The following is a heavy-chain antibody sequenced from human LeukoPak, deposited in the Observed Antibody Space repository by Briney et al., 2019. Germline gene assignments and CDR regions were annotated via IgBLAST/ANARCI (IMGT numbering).Heavy chain of an antibody. V-gene: IGHV3-7*01. CDR2: IKHDDSEK. D-gene: IGHD5-24*01. CDR1: GFTFSTYW. CDR3: ARDVQLGGY. J-gene: IGHJ4*02. Sequence: GGSLRLSCVASGFTFSTYWMSWVRQAPGKGLEWVANIKHDDSEKYYVDSVKGRFTISRDNAKNSLYLQMNSLRAEDTAVYYCARDVQLGGYWGQGTLVTVSS.